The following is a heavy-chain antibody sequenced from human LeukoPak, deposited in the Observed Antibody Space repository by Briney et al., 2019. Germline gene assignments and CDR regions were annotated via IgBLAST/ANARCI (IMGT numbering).Heavy chain of an antibody. CDR1: GSSFTSYW. J-gene: IGHJ6*03. CDR3: ARLAFCTNAVCFSNYYYSMDV. V-gene: IGHV5-51*01. CDR2: IYPDESDT. D-gene: IGHD2-8*01. Sequence: GESLQISCQGSGSSFTSYWIGWVRQLPGKGLEWMGIIYPDESDTKYSPSFQGQVTISADKSISTAYLQWSSLKASDTAMYYCARLAFCTNAVCFSNYYYSMDVWGRGTTVTVSS.